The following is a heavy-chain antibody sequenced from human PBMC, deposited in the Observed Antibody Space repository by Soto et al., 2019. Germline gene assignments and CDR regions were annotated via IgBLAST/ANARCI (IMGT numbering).Heavy chain of an antibody. CDR1: GGTFSSYT. D-gene: IGHD2-2*01. CDR3: ATPLQDIVVVPAADAFDI. J-gene: IGHJ3*02. CDR2: IIPILGIA. Sequence: QVQLVQSGAEVKKPGSSVKVSCKASGGTFSSYTISWVRQAPGQGLEWMGRIIPILGIANYAQKFQGRVKITADKSTSTAYMELSSLRSEDTAVYYCATPLQDIVVVPAADAFDIWGQGTMVTVSS. V-gene: IGHV1-69*02.